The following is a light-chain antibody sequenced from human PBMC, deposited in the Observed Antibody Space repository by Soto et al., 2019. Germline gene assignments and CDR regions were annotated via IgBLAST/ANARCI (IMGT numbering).Light chain of an antibody. CDR3: SSYTSSNTWV. CDR2: EVS. J-gene: IGLJ3*02. CDR1: SSDVGNYNY. V-gene: IGLV2-14*01. Sequence: QSALTQPASVSGSPGQSITISCTGTSSDVGNYNYVSWYQQHPGKAPKLVIYEVSNRPSGVSNRFSGSKSGNTASLTISGLQAEDDADYYCSSYTSSNTWVFGGGTKLTVL.